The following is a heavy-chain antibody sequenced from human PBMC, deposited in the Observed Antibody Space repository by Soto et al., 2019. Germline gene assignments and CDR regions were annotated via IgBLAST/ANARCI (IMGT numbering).Heavy chain of an antibody. J-gene: IGHJ4*02. CDR1: GYTFTSYA. D-gene: IGHD3-10*01. CDR3: ARDLGFGLSDY. V-gene: IGHV1-3*01. Sequence: QVQLVQSGAEVKKPVASVKVSCKASGYTFTSYAMYWVRQAPGQRLEWMGWINAGNGNTKYSQKFQGRVTITRETSASKAYMELSRLRSVDTAVYYCARDLGFGLSDYWGQGTLVTVSS. CDR2: INAGNGNT.